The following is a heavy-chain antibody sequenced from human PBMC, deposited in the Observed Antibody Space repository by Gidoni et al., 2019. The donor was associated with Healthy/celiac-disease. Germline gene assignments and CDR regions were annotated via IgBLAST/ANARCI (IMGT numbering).Heavy chain of an antibody. D-gene: IGHD3-22*01. CDR1: GFTFSSYS. CDR2: ISSSSSYI. Sequence: EVQLVESGGGLVTPGGSLRLSCAASGFTFSSYSMNWVRQAPGQGLEGVSSISSSSSYIYYADSGKGRFTISRDNAKNSLYLQMNSLRAEDTAVYYCARSPNSSWGGGTDYWGQGTLVTVSS. CDR3: ARSPNSSWGGGTDY. V-gene: IGHV3-21*01. J-gene: IGHJ4*02.